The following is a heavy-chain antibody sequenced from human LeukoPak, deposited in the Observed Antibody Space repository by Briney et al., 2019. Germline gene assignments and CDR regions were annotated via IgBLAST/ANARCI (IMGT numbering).Heavy chain of an antibody. Sequence: PSETLSLTCTVSGGSISSYYWSWIRQPPGKGLEWIGYSYYSGSTNYNPSLKTRVTISVDTSKNQFSLKLSSVTAADTAVYYCARTHQYYYDSSGAASAFDIWGQGTMVTVSS. CDR3: ARTHQYYYDSSGAASAFDI. D-gene: IGHD3-22*01. V-gene: IGHV4-59*01. CDR1: GGSISSYY. CDR2: SYYSGST. J-gene: IGHJ3*02.